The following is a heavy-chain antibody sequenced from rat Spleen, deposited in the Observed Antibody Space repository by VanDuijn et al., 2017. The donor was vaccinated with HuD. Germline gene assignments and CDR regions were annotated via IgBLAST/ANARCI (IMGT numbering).Heavy chain of an antibody. V-gene: IGHV5-25*01. CDR1: GFTFSNFD. CDR3: ARQDTSGYSNWFGY. D-gene: IGHD4-3*01. CDR2: ISPSGGGT. Sequence: EVQLVESGGGLMQPGRSLKLSCAVSGFTFSNFDMAWVRQAPTKGLEWVASISPSGGGTWHRDSVKGRFTVSRDNAKSTLYLQMDSLRSEDTATYYCARQDTSGYSNWFGYWGQGTLVTVSS. J-gene: IGHJ3*01.